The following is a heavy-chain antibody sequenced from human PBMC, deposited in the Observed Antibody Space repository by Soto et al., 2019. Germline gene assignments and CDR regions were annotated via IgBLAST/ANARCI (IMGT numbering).Heavy chain of an antibody. D-gene: IGHD3-16*01. CDR1: GFTFSNNG. Sequence: QVQMVESGGGVVQPGRSLRLSCAASGFTFSNNGMHWVSQAPGKGLEWVADISYDGSKKYYVESVKGRFTISRDNSKNTLYLQMNSLRPEDTAVYYCAKDRVESGLGEVDYWGQGTLVTVSS. CDR3: AKDRVESGLGEVDY. CDR2: ISYDGSKK. V-gene: IGHV3-30*18. J-gene: IGHJ4*02.